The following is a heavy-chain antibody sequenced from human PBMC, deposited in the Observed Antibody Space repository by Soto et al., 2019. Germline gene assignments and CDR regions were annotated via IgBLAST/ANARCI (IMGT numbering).Heavy chain of an antibody. CDR2: ISAYNGNT. D-gene: IGHD3-3*01. Sequence: ASVKVSCKASGYTFTSYGISWVRQAPGQGLEWMGWISAYNGNTNYAQKLQGRVTMTTDTSTSTAYMELRSLRSDDTAVYYCARHSHITIFGVVIKGYYYYYGMDVWGQ. CDR3: ARHSHITIFGVVIKGYYYYYGMDV. J-gene: IGHJ6*02. CDR1: GYTFTSYG. V-gene: IGHV1-18*04.